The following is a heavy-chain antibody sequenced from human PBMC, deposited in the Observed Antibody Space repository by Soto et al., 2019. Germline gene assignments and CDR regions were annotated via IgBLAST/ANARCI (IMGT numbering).Heavy chain of an antibody. J-gene: IGHJ4*02. CDR3: ARTLSWRRGPFDS. Sequence: EVQQVESGGGLIQPGGSLRLSCAASGFIFNTYSMNWVRQAPGKGLEWVPYISGSSQTIFYADSVRGRFTISRDNANNSTYLQMVSLRDEDTAVYYCARTLSWRRGPFDSWGQGTLVTVSS. CDR1: GFIFNTYS. D-gene: IGHD2-15*01. CDR2: ISGSSQTI. V-gene: IGHV3-48*02.